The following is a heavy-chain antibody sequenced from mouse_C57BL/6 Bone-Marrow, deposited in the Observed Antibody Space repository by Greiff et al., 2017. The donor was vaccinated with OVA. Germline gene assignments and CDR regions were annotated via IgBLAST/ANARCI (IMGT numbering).Heavy chain of an antibody. J-gene: IGHJ2*01. CDR3: ARWVTTEGRGFDY. D-gene: IGHD1-1*01. CDR2: ISYSGST. V-gene: IGHV3-8*01. CDR1: GYSITSDY. Sequence: EVMLVESGPGLAKPSQTLSLTCSVTGYSITSDYWNWIRQFPGNKLEYMGYISYSGSTYYNPSLKSRISITRDTSKNQYYLQLNSVTIEYTATYDCARWVTTEGRGFDYWGQGTTLTVSS.